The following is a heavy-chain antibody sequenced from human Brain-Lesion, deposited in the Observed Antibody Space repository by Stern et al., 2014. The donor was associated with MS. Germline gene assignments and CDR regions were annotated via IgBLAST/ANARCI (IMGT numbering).Heavy chain of an antibody. V-gene: IGHV3-74*01. CDR2: VNNDGRRT. CDR1: GFPFSNYW. CDR3: ARGERWFDS. Sequence: EVPLVESGGGLVQPGGSLRLSCAASGFPFSNYWMHWVRQAPGQGLVWVSRVNNDGRRTSYADSVKGRFTMSRDNAKNTLYLQMNSLRVEDTAIYYCARGERWFDSWGQGTLVTVSS. J-gene: IGHJ5*01.